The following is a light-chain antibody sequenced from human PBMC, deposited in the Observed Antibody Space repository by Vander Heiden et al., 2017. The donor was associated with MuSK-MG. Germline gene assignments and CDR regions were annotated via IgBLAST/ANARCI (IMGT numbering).Light chain of an antibody. CDR1: QSLVHSNGHNY. V-gene: IGKV2-28*01. CDR3: RQFLQTPWT. CDR2: LGS. Sequence: EIVLTQSRLPLLATPGEPASSACRSSQSLVHSNGHNYLDWYVQKPGQSPQLLISLGSNRASGVPDRFSGSGSGTDFTLKISRVEAEDVGVYYCRQFLQTPWTFGPGTKVEI. J-gene: IGKJ1*01.